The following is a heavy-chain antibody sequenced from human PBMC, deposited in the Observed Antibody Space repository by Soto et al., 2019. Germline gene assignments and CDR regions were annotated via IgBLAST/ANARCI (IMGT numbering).Heavy chain of an antibody. CDR1: GYSFTSYW. D-gene: IGHD2-8*01. V-gene: IGHV5-51*01. Sequence: GESLKISCKGSGYSFTSYWIGWVRQMPGKGLEWMGIIYPGDSDTRYSPSFQGQVTISADKSISTAYLQWSSLKASDTAMYYCARGEVIGYCTNGVCSNWFDPWGQGTLVTVSS. CDR2: IYPGDSDT. J-gene: IGHJ5*02. CDR3: ARGEVIGYCTNGVCSNWFDP.